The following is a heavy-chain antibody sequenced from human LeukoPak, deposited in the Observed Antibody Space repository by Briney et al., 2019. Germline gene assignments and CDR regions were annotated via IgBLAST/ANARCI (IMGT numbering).Heavy chain of an antibody. CDR2: ISAYNGNT. J-gene: IGHJ4*02. CDR1: GYTFTSYG. V-gene: IGHV1-18*01. CDR3: ARVLDSSSEFDY. D-gene: IGHD6-6*01. Sequence: ASVKVSCKASGYTFTSYGISWVRQAPGQGLEWMGWISAYNGNTNYALKLQGRVTVTTDTSTSTAYMELRSLRSDDTAVYYCARVLDSSSEFDYWGQGTLVTVSS.